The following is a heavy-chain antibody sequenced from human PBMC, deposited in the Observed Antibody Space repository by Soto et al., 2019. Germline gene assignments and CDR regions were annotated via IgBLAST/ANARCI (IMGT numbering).Heavy chain of an antibody. CDR2: IRSKANSYAT. Sequence: GGSLRLSCAASGFTFSGSAMHWVRQASGKGLEWVGRIRSKANSYATAYAASVKGRFTVSRDDSKNTAYLQMNSLKTEDTAVYYCTRRWRYCSGGSCGYYFDYWGQGTLVTVSS. J-gene: IGHJ4*02. CDR3: TRRWRYCSGGSCGYYFDY. D-gene: IGHD2-15*01. V-gene: IGHV3-73*01. CDR1: GFTFSGSA.